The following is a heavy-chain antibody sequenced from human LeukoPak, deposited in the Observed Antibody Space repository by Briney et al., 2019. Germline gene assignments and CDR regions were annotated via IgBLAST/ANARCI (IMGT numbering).Heavy chain of an antibody. Sequence: GASVKVSCKASGYTFTSYDINWVRQATGQGLEWMGWMNPNSGNTGYAQKFQGRVTMTRNTSISTAYMELSSLRSEDTAVYYCARVYSSSWYYYYCMDVWGQGTTVTVSS. D-gene: IGHD6-13*01. CDR1: GYTFTSYD. J-gene: IGHJ6*02. CDR2: MNPNSGNT. CDR3: ARVYSSSWYYYYCMDV. V-gene: IGHV1-8*01.